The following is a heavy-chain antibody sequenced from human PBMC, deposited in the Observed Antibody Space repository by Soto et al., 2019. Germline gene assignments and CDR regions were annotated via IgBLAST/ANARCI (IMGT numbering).Heavy chain of an antibody. CDR3: ARNDTSGHYSDY. CDR2: ISANSGTT. CDR1: GYNFNTYG. J-gene: IGHJ4*02. V-gene: IGHV1-18*01. Sequence: RASVKVSCKASGYNFNTYGITWVRQAPGQGLEWMGWISANSGTTNYAQKIQGRVTMTTDTSSSTAFMELRSLRSDDTAVYYCARNDTSGHYSDYWGQGTLVTVSS. D-gene: IGHD3-22*01.